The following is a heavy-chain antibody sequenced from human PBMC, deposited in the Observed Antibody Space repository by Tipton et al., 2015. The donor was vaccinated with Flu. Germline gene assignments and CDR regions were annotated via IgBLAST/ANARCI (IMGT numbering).Heavy chain of an antibody. J-gene: IGHJ3*02. CDR3: ARDRGRSDAFDI. D-gene: IGHD3-10*01. V-gene: IGHV4-59*01. CDR2: FYYSGSP. Sequence: TLSLTCTVSSVSINFYSWSWIRQPPGKGLEWIGYFYYSGSPKYNPSLESRVTISADTSKNQFSLKLNSVTDADTAVYFCARDRGRSDAFDIWGLGTMVTVSS. CDR1: SVSINFYS.